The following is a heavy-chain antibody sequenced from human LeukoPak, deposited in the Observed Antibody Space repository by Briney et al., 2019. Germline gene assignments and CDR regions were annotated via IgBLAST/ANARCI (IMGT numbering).Heavy chain of an antibody. CDR2: ISANNGNT. Sequence: ASVKVSCKASGYTFTGYYLHWVRQAPGQGLEWMGWISANNGNTNYAQKLQGRVTMTTDTSTSTAYMELRSLRSDDTAVYYCARGRYFDGNWGQGTLVTVSS. CDR3: ARGRYFDGN. D-gene: IGHD3-9*01. V-gene: IGHV1-18*04. J-gene: IGHJ4*02. CDR1: GYTFTGYY.